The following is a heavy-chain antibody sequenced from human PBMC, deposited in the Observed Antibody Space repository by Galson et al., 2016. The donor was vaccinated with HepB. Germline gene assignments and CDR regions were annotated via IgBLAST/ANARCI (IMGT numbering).Heavy chain of an antibody. V-gene: IGHV5-10-1*01. CDR1: GYTFTRYW. CDR3: ARRDTYYSGSANPGLAY. J-gene: IGHJ4*02. Sequence: QSGAEVKKPGESLRISCQGSGYTFTRYWISWVRQRPGEGLEWMGTIDPSDSHTKYSPSFQGNVTLSVDKSISIAYLQWSSLKAADTAVYYCARRDTYYSGSANPGLAYWGQGTLVIVSS. CDR2: IDPSDSHT. D-gene: IGHD3-10*01.